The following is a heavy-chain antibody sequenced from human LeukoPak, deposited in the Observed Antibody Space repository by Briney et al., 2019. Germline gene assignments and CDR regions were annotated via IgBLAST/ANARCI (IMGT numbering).Heavy chain of an antibody. CDR3: ATKSYYDILSGYAKGAY. D-gene: IGHD3-9*01. V-gene: IGHV1-24*01. CDR2: FDPEDGET. Sequence: ASVKVSCKVSGYTLTELSMHWVRQAPGKGLEWMGGFDPEDGETIYAQKFQGRVTMTEDTSTDTAYMELSSLRSEDTAVYYCATKSYYDILSGYAKGAYWGQGTLVTVSS. CDR1: GYTLTELS. J-gene: IGHJ4*02.